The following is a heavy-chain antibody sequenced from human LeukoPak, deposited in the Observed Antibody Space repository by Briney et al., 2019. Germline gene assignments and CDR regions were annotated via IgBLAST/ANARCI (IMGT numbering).Heavy chain of an antibody. CDR1: GGSISSGGYS. Sequence: SSETLSLTCAVSGGSISSGGYSWSWIRQPPGKGLEWIGYIYHSGSTYYNPSLKSRVTISVDRSKNQFSLKLSSVTAADTAVYYCARGRGPYFDWLGGAFDIWGQGTMVTVSS. D-gene: IGHD3-9*01. CDR2: IYHSGST. V-gene: IGHV4-30-2*01. CDR3: ARGRGPYFDWLGGAFDI. J-gene: IGHJ3*02.